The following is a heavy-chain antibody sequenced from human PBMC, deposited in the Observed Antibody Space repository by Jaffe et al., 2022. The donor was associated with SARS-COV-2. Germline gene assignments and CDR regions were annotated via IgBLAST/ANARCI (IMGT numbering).Heavy chain of an antibody. D-gene: IGHD2-15*01. J-gene: IGHJ6*02. CDR2: IFTSGSS. Sequence: QVQLQESGPGLVRPSQTLSLTCTVSGGSISSGSYYWSWIRQPAGKGLEWIGRIFTSGSSNYNPSLKSRVTISVDTSKNQFSLKLTSVTAADTAVYYCARMQGYCSGGGCYSGYYGMDVWGQGTTVTVSS. CDR1: GGSISSGSYY. V-gene: IGHV4-61*02. CDR3: ARMQGYCSGGGCYSGYYGMDV.